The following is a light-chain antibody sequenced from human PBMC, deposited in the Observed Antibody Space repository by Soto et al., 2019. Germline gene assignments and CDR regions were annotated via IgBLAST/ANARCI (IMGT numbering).Light chain of an antibody. CDR3: QQYNNWPPIT. J-gene: IGKJ1*01. V-gene: IGKV3-15*01. Sequence: EIVVTQSPSSLSLSPGQXXSRSASASQSVNSNLAWYQQKPGQAPRLLIYGASTRATGIPARFSGSGSGTEFTLTISSLQSEDFAVYYCQQYNNWPPITFGQGTKVDIK. CDR1: QSVNSN. CDR2: GAS.